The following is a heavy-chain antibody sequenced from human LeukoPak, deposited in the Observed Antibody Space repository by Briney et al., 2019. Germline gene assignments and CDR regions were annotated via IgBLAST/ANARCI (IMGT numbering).Heavy chain of an antibody. Sequence: GGSLRLSCAASGFTFSSYAMSWVRQAPGKGLEWVSAISGSGGSTYYADSVKGRFTISRDNSKNTLYLQMNSLRAEDTAVYYCAKDLTHGSSSGPDWFDPWGQGTLVTVSS. V-gene: IGHV3-23*01. D-gene: IGHD6-13*01. J-gene: IGHJ5*02. CDR3: AKDLTHGSSSGPDWFDP. CDR1: GFTFSSYA. CDR2: ISGSGGST.